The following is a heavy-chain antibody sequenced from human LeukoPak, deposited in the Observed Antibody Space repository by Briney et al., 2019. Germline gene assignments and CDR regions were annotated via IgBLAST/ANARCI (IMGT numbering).Heavy chain of an antibody. CDR3: ARTIRGY. J-gene: IGHJ4*02. CDR1: GFTFSNYW. CDR2: IKEDGSEK. V-gene: IGHV3-7*02. D-gene: IGHD3-10*01. Sequence: GGSLRLSCAASGFTFSNYWMSWVRQAPGKGLEWVADIKEDGSEKYYVDSVKGRFTISRDNAKNSLYLQMNSLRAEDTAVYYCARTIRGYWGQGTLVTVSS.